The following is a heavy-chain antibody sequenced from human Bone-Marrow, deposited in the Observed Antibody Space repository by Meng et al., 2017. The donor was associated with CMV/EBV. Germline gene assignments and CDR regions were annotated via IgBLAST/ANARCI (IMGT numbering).Heavy chain of an antibody. V-gene: IGHV4-59*01. Sequence: GSLRLSCTVSGGSISSYYWSWIRQPPGKGLEWIGYIYYSGSTNYNPSLKSRVTISVDTSKNQFSLKLSSVTAADTAVYYCARCSPFALGTGDWFDPWGQGTLVTASS. CDR1: GGSISSYY. CDR3: ARCSPFALGTGDWFDP. D-gene: IGHD7-27*01. J-gene: IGHJ5*02. CDR2: IYYSGST.